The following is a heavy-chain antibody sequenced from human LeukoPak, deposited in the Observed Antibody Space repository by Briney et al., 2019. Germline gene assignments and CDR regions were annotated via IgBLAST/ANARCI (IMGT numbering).Heavy chain of an antibody. CDR1: GFTFSSHW. V-gene: IGHV3-74*01. J-gene: IGHJ1*01. CDR3: ARAPSEIGGYYPEYFQH. CDR2: IKSDGST. D-gene: IGHD3-22*01. Sequence: PGGSLRLSCAASGFTFSSHWMHWVRQAPGKGLVWVSCIKSDGSTKYADTLKARFTTSRDNTKNTATLQMNSLRAEDTGVYYCARAPSEIGGYYPEYFQHWGQGTLVTVSS.